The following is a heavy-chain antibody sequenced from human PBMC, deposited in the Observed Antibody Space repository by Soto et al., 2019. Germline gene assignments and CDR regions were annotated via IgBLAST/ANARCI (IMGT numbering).Heavy chain of an antibody. CDR1: GFTFSSYG. CDR2: IWYDGSNK. J-gene: IGHJ4*02. D-gene: IGHD5-12*01. Sequence: GGSLRLSCAASGFTFSSYGMHWVRQAPGKGLEWVAVIWYDGSNKYYADSVKGRFTISRDNSKNTLYLQMNSLRAEDTAVYYCARDRETVATVSTSFDYWGQGTLVTVSS. CDR3: ARDRETVATVSTSFDY. V-gene: IGHV3-33*01.